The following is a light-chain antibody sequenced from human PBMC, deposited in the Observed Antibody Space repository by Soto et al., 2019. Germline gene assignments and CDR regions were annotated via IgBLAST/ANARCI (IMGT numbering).Light chain of an antibody. Sequence: TQMTQSPSTLSASVGDRFTITCRASQSFSTWLAWYQQKPGKAPKLLIYDVSNLESGVPSRFSGSGSGTEFTLTIGSLQPDDFATYYCQQYYSYPLTFGGGTTVEIK. CDR1: QSFSTW. V-gene: IGKV1-5*01. J-gene: IGKJ4*01. CDR3: QQYYSYPLT. CDR2: DVS.